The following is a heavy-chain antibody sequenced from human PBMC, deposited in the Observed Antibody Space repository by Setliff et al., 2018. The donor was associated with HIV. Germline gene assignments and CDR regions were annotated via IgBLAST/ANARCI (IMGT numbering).Heavy chain of an antibody. D-gene: IGHD3-10*01. CDR2: IIRFFGTT. V-gene: IGHV1-69*05. CDR1: GGALSSYA. J-gene: IGHJ6*03. CDR3: ATKAQSSGTYYYYYYYMDV. Sequence: SVKVSCKASGGALSSYALSWVRQAPGQGLEWLGGIIRFFGTTDYAQKFQGRFTITTDESTNTAYMELSSLRSEDTAVYYCATKAQSSGTYYYYYYYMDVWGKGTTVTVSS.